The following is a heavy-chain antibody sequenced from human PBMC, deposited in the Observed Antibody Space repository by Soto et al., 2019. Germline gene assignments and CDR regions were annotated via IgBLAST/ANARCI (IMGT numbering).Heavy chain of an antibody. CDR1: GDSISDVDFY. CDR3: ARLFAYYDKEPGAFDI. J-gene: IGHJ3*02. D-gene: IGHD3-22*01. Sequence: SEKLRHTNAVPGDSISDVDFYWSWIRQPPGKGLEWIGYTYYSGTTYFNPSLKTRVSISIDTSRGQFSLQLDSVTAADTAVYYCARLFAYYDKEPGAFDIWCQGTMVT. CDR2: TYYSGTT. V-gene: IGHV4-30-4*08.